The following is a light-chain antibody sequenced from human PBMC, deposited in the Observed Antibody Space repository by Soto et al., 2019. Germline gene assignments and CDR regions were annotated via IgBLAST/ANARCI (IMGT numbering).Light chain of an antibody. CDR3: LQDYNYPRT. Sequence: DIQMTQSPSTLSASVGDRVTITCRASQSILRWLAWYQQKPGKAPKLLIHKASSLESGVPSRFSASASGTDFTLTISSLQPEDFATYYCLQDYNYPRTFGQGTKVDIK. V-gene: IGKV1-5*03. CDR1: QSILRW. CDR2: KAS. J-gene: IGKJ1*01.